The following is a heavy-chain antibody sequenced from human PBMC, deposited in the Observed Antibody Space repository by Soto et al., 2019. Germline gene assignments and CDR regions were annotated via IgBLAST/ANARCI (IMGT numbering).Heavy chain of an antibody. CDR3: ARRYGSCLDY. Sequence: XXTLSLTRTVSRDSINRYYSNWIRHHPGTGLEWXEYIYXSGSTNHNPPRXXRVTISVXXPKKKFYLKLSSVNAAETAVYYCARRYGSCLDYWAQGNLLTV. J-gene: IGHJ4*02. D-gene: IGHD5-18*01. CDR2: IYXSGST. CDR1: RDSINRYY. V-gene: IGHV4-59*08.